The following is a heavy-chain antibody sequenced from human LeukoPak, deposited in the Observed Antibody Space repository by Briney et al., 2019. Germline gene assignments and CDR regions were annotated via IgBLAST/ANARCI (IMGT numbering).Heavy chain of an antibody. J-gene: IGHJ1*01. Sequence: SETLSFTCAVYGGSFSGYYWSWIRQPPGKGLEWIGEINHSGSTNYNPSLKSRVTISVDTSKNQFSLELSSVTAADTAVYYCARAQWRGQGYFQHWGQGTLVTVSS. V-gene: IGHV4-34*01. CDR2: INHSGST. D-gene: IGHD6-19*01. CDR1: GGSFSGYY. CDR3: ARAQWRGQGYFQH.